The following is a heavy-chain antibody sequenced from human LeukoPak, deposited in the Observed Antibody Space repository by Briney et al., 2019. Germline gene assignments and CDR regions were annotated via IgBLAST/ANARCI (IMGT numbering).Heavy chain of an antibody. CDR1: GFTFSDYY. CDR3: ARSDYYDSSAYPDY. CDR2: ISSSGSTI. J-gene: IGHJ4*02. V-gene: IGHV3-11*04. D-gene: IGHD3-22*01. Sequence: PGGSLRLSCAASGFTFSDYYMSWIRQAPGKGLEWVSYISSSGSTIYYADSVKGRFTISRDNAKNSLYLQMNSLRAEDTAVYYCARSDYYDSSAYPDYWGQGTLVTVSS.